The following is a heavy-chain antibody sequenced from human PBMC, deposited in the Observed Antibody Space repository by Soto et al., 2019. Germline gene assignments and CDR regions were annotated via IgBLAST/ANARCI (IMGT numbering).Heavy chain of an antibody. Sequence: EVQLLESGGGLVKPGGSLRLSCAASGFTFSNAWMSWVRQAPGKGLEWVGRIKSKTDGGTTDYAAPVKGRFTISRDDSKNTLYLQMNSLKTEDTAVYYCTTDRLPWYYYGMDVWGQGTTVTVSS. J-gene: IGHJ6*02. CDR1: GFTFSNAW. D-gene: IGHD4-17*01. V-gene: IGHV3-15*01. CDR2: IKSKTDGGTT. CDR3: TTDRLPWYYYGMDV.